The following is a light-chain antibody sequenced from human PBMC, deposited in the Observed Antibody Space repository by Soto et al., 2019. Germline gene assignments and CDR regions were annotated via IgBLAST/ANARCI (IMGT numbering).Light chain of an antibody. V-gene: IGKV1-5*01. CDR2: DAS. Sequence: DIQMTQSPSTLSASVGDRVTITCRASQSISSWLAWYQQKPGKAPKLLIYDASSLESGVPSRFSGSGSGTEFTLTISSLQPDDFATYYRQQYNSFPLTFGGGTKVDIK. CDR1: QSISSW. CDR3: QQYNSFPLT. J-gene: IGKJ4*01.